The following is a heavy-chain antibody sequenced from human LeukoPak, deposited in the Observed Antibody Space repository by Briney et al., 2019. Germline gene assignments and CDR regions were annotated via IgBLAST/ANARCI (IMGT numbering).Heavy chain of an antibody. Sequence: ASVKVSCKASGYTFTGYYMHWVRQAPGQGLEWMGWINPNSGGTNYAQKFQGRVTMTRHTSISTAYMELSRLRSDDTAVYYCARDGGLYTPNYYMDVWGKGTTVTVSS. J-gene: IGHJ6*03. V-gene: IGHV1-2*02. D-gene: IGHD2-8*01. CDR2: INPNSGGT. CDR3: ARDGGLYTPNYYMDV. CDR1: GYTFTGYY.